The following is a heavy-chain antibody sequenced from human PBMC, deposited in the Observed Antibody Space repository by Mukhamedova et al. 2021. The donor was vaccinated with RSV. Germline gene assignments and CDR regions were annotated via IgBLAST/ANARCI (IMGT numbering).Heavy chain of an antibody. CDR3: ARDRGGSYEGY. Sequence: QAPGQRLEWMGWINAGNGNTKYSQKFQGRVTITRDTSASTAYMELRSLRSEDTAVYYCARDRGGSYEGYWGQGTLVTVSS. CDR2: INAGNGNT. D-gene: IGHD1-26*01. V-gene: IGHV1-3*01. J-gene: IGHJ4*02.